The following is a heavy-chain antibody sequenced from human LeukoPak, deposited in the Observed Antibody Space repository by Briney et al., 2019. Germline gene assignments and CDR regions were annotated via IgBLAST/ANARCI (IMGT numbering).Heavy chain of an antibody. CDR3: ARDRIVVVVAATPYYYYGMDV. J-gene: IGHJ6*04. CDR1: GFTFSSYA. Sequence: GGSLRLSCAASGFTFSSYAMHWVRQAPGKGLEWVAVISYDGSNKYYADSVKGRFTISRDNSKNTLYLQMNSLRAEDTAVYYRARDRIVVVVAATPYYYYGMDVWGKGTTVTVSS. V-gene: IGHV3-30*04. D-gene: IGHD2-15*01. CDR2: ISYDGSNK.